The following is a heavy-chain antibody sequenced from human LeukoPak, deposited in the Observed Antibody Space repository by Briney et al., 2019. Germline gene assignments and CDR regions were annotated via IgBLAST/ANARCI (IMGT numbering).Heavy chain of an antibody. J-gene: IGHJ4*02. CDR2: IYYSGST. Sequence: SETLSLTCTVSGGSISSYYWSWIRQPPGKGLEWIGYIYYSGSTNYNPSLKSRVTISVDKSKNQFSLKLSSVTAADTAVYYCARGPLSIAAVGALDYWGQGTLVTVSS. CDR3: ARGPLSIAAVGALDY. D-gene: IGHD6-13*01. CDR1: GGSISSYY. V-gene: IGHV4-59*12.